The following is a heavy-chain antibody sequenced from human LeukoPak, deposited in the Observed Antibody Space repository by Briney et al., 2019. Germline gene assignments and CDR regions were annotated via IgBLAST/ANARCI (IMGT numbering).Heavy chain of an antibody. CDR3: ARDVHGDYGSGWFDP. Sequence: SVKVSCKTSGGTFNNSAISWVRQAPGQGLEWLGGIMPLFGTAGYAQKFQGRVTITKDESTRTVHLELTSLTSDDTAVYYCARDVHGDYGSGWFDPWGQGTLVSVSS. CDR2: IMPLFGTA. V-gene: IGHV1-69*05. D-gene: IGHD4-17*01. J-gene: IGHJ5*02. CDR1: GGTFNNSA.